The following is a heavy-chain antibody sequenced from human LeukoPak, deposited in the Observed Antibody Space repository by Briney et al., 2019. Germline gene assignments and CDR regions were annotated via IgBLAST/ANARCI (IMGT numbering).Heavy chain of an antibody. D-gene: IGHD1-1*01. CDR3: ARGGYYYYYYGMDV. J-gene: IGHJ6*04. Sequence: SETLSLTCTVSGGSISSGGYYWGWIRQHPGKGLEWIGYIYYSGSTYYNPSLKSRVTISVDTSKNQFSLKLSSVTAADTAVYYCARGGYYYYYYGMDVWGKGTTVTVSS. CDR1: GGSISSGGYY. CDR2: IYYSGST. V-gene: IGHV4-31*03.